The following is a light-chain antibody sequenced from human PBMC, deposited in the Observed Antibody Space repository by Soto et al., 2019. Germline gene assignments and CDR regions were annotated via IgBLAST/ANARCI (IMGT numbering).Light chain of an antibody. Sequence: QSVLTQPRSVSGSPGQSVTISCTATGSDVGDSSHVSWYQLHPGKAPKLMIYDASKRPSGVPDRFSASKSGNTASLTISGLQAEDEADYYCCSYAGSFTWVFGGGTKLTVL. CDR3: CSYAGSFTWV. CDR1: GSDVGDSSH. J-gene: IGLJ3*02. CDR2: DAS. V-gene: IGLV2-11*01.